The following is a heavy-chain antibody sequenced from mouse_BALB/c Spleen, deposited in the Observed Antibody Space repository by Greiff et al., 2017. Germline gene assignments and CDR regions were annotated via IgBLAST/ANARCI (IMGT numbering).Heavy chain of an antibody. Sequence: VHLVESGAELARPGASVKLSCKASGYTFTSYWMQWVKQRPGQGLEWIGAIYPGDGDTRYTQKFKGKATLTADKSSSTAYMQLSSLASEDSAVYYCARRILRAYFDYWGQGTTLTDSS. J-gene: IGHJ2*01. CDR2: IYPGDGDT. CDR3: ARRILRAYFDY. D-gene: IGHD1-1*01. V-gene: IGHV1-87*01. CDR1: GYTFTSYW.